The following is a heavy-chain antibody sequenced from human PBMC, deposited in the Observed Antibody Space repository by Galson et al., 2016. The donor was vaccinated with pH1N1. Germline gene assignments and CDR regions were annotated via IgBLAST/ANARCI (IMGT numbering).Heavy chain of an antibody. CDR3: ARGLHGFGIGYYGPFDY. V-gene: IGHV4-34*10. D-gene: IGHD3-3*01. Sequence: ETLSLTCAVSGESFRGYFWSWIRQPPGKGLEWMGEINDSGTTRFNPSLGSRITVSVDPSKRQFSLKFTSVTDADTALYYCARGLHGFGIGYYGPFDYWGQGAPVIVSS. CDR1: GESFRGYF. CDR2: INDSGTT. J-gene: IGHJ4*02.